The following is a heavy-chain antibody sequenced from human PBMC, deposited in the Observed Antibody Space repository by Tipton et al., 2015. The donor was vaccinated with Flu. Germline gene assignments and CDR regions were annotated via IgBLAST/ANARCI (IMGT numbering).Heavy chain of an antibody. CDR2: IYTSGST. V-gene: IGHV4-4*07. CDR1: GGSISSYY. Sequence: TLSLTCTVSGGSISSYYWSWIRQPAGKGLEWIGRIYTSGSTNYIPSLKSRVTMSVDTSKNQFSLKRSSVTAADTAVYYCARERGSGPQNSPAIYYYYYGMDVWGQGP. J-gene: IGHJ6*02. D-gene: IGHD4-23*01. CDR3: ARERGSGPQNSPAIYYYYYGMDV.